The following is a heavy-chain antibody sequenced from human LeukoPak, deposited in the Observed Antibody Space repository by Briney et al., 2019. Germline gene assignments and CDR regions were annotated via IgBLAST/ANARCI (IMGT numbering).Heavy chain of an antibody. Sequence: LTGGSLRLSCAASGFTFSSYSMNWVRQAPGKGLEWVSYISSSSSTIYYADSVEGRFTISRDNAKNSLYLQMNSLRAEDTAVYYCARDSGYYGSGTSHFDYWGQGTLVTVSS. D-gene: IGHD3-10*01. J-gene: IGHJ4*02. CDR2: ISSSSSTI. V-gene: IGHV3-48*04. CDR1: GFTFSSYS. CDR3: ARDSGYYGSGTSHFDY.